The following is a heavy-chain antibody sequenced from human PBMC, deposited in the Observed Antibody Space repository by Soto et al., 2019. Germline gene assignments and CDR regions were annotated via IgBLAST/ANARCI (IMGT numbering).Heavy chain of an antibody. CDR3: ARGKRDIVVVPAATPFDY. J-gene: IGHJ4*02. CDR1: GGSISSGGYY. V-gene: IGHV4-31*03. D-gene: IGHD2-2*02. Sequence: SETLSLTCSVSGGSISSGGYYWSWIRQDPGKGLEWIGYIYYSGSTYYNPSLKSRVTISVDTSKNQFSLKLSSVTAADTAVYYCARGKRDIVVVPAATPFDYWGQGTLVTVSS. CDR2: IYYSGST.